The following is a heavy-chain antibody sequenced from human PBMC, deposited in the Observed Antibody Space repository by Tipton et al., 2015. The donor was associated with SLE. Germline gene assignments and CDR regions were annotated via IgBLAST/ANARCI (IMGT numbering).Heavy chain of an antibody. CDR1: GGSINNYY. Sequence: TLSLTCTVSGGSINNYYWSWIRQTPGKGLEWIGYIYYSGDAKYSPSLKTRVTISLDTSENQFSLKLNSVTAADTATYYCARGTDFDYYYYSYALDVWGPGAAVSVSS. CDR3: ARGTDFDYYYYSYALDV. J-gene: IGHJ6*02. CDR2: IYYSGDA. D-gene: IGHD5-12*01. V-gene: IGHV4-59*08.